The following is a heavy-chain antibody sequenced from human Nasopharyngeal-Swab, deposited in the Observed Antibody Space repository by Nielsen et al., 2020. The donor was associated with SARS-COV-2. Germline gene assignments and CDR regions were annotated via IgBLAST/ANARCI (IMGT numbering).Heavy chain of an antibody. Sequence: ASVKVSCKASGYTFTSYAMNWVRQAPGQGLEWMGWINTNTGNPTYAQGFTGRFVFSLDTSVSTAYLRISSLKAEDTAVYYCARELYSYGYRALGYWGQGTLVTVSS. CDR1: GYTFTSYA. D-gene: IGHD5-18*01. V-gene: IGHV7-4-1*02. CDR2: INTNTGNP. J-gene: IGHJ4*02. CDR3: ARELYSYGYRALGY.